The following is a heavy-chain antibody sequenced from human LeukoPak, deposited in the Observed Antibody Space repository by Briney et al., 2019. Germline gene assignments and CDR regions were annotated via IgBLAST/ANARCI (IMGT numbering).Heavy chain of an antibody. J-gene: IGHJ6*04. Sequence: PSETLSLTCTVSGGSISSSSYYWGWIRQPPGKGLEWIGSIYYSGSTYYKPSLKSRVTISVDTSKNQFSLKLSPVTAADTAVYYCAREWGEYSSSSGPRDVWGKGTTVTVSS. CDR1: GGSISSSSYY. CDR3: AREWGEYSSSSGPRDV. CDR2: IYYSGST. D-gene: IGHD6-6*01. V-gene: IGHV4-39*02.